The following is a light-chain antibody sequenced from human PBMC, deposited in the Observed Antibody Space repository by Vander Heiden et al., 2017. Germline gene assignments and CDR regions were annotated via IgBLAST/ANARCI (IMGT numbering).Light chain of an antibody. Sequence: EIVMTQSPATLSVSPGERATLSCRASRSISRNLAWYQQKPGQAPRLLIYGASASATGVTDRFSGSGSGTEFTLTISSLQSVDSAVYYCQQYNNWPPSWTFGQGTKVEV. CDR2: GAS. V-gene: IGKV3-15*01. J-gene: IGKJ1*01. CDR1: RSISRN. CDR3: QQYNNWPPSWT.